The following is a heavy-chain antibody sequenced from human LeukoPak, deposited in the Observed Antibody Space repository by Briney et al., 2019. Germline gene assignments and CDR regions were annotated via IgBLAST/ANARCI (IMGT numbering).Heavy chain of an antibody. CDR2: IYPGDSDT. J-gene: IGHJ2*01. CDR1: GYSFTSYW. D-gene: IGHD2-2*01. CDR3: ARHGPIVPAAKAGWYFDL. V-gene: IGHV5-51*01. Sequence: GASLQISCKGSGYSFTSYWIGWVRQLPGKGLEWMGIIYPGDSDTRYSPSFQGQVTISADKSISTAYLQWSSLKASDTAMYYCARHGPIVPAAKAGWYFDLWGRGTLVTVSS.